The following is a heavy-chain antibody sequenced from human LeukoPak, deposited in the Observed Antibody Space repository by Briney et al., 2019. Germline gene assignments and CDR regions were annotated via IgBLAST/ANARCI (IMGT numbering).Heavy chain of an antibody. J-gene: IGHJ3*02. Sequence: PSETLSLTCAVYGGSFSGYYWGWIRQPPGKGLEWIGEINHSGSTNYNPSLKSRVTISVDTSKNQFSLKLSSVTAADTAVYYCARGRNSSGWHDAFDIWGQGTMVTVSS. D-gene: IGHD6-19*01. CDR2: INHSGST. V-gene: IGHV4-34*01. CDR1: GGSFSGYY. CDR3: ARGRNSSGWHDAFDI.